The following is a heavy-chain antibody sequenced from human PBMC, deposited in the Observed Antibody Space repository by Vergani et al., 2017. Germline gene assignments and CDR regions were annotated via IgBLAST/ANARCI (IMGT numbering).Heavy chain of an antibody. D-gene: IGHD3-16*01. CDR3: ARVGLGQIVKSGFDP. CDR1: GGTFSSYA. V-gene: IGHV1-69*01. J-gene: IGHJ5*02. Sequence: QVQLVQSGAEVKKPGCSVKVSCKASGGTFSSYAISWVRQAPGQGLEWMGGIIPIFGPANYAQKFQGRVTITADESTSTAYMELSSLRSEDTAVYYCARVGLGQIVKSGFDPWGQGTLVTVSS. CDR2: IIPIFGPA.